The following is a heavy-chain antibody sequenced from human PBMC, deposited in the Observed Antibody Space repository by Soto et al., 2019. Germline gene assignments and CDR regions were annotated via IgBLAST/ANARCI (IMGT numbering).Heavy chain of an antibody. CDR3: VRLPGYGGSTWNFDL. V-gene: IGHV3-30-3*01. D-gene: IGHD4-17*01. Sequence: QVQLVESGGGVVQPGRSLRLSCAASGFTFSSYGLLWVRQAPGKGLEWVAVISSDGSNKYHADSVKGRFTISRDNSMDTLYLQMHSLRIEDTAVYYCVRLPGYGGSTWNFDLWGRGTLVTVSS. CDR1: GFTFSSYG. J-gene: IGHJ2*01. CDR2: ISSDGSNK.